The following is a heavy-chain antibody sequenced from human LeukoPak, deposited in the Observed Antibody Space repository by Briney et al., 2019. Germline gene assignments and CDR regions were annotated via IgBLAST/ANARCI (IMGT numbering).Heavy chain of an antibody. CDR1: GFTFSGSA. D-gene: IGHD6-19*01. J-gene: IGHJ4*02. Sequence: PGGSLRLSCAASGFTFSGSAMHWVRQASGKGLEWVGRIRSKANSYATAYAASVKGRFTISRDDSKNTAYLQMNSLKTEDTAVYYCNRPGYSSGWVDYWGQGTLVTVSS. CDR2: IRSKANSYAT. CDR3: NRPGYSSGWVDY. V-gene: IGHV3-73*01.